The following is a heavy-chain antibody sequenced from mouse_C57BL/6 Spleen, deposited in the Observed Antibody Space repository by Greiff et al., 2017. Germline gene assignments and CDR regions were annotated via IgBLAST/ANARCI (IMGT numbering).Heavy chain of an antibody. Sequence: VQLQQSGPGLVQPSQSLSITCTVSGFSLTSYGVHWVRQPPGKGLEWLGVIWSGGSTDYTAAFISRLSILKDHSKSQFFFKMNSLQADDTAIYYCAKNRDYDSLYFDYWGQGTTLTVSS. CDR2: IWSGGST. J-gene: IGHJ2*01. CDR3: AKNRDYDSLYFDY. CDR1: GFSLTSYG. V-gene: IGHV2-4*01. D-gene: IGHD2-4*01.